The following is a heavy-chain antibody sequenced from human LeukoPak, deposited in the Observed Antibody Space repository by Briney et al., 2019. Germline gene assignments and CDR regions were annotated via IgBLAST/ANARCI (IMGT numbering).Heavy chain of an antibody. CDR1: GFTFSSYA. J-gene: IGHJ6*02. CDR3: ARDRGGYCSGGSCYYYYYDMDV. CDR2: ISYDGSNK. V-gene: IGHV3-30-3*01. D-gene: IGHD2-15*01. Sequence: PGRSLRLSCAASGFTFSSYAMHWVRQAPGKGLEWVAVISYDGSNKYYADSVKGRFTISRDNSKNTLYLQMNSLRAEDTAVYYCARDRGGYCSGGSCYYYYYDMDVWGQGTTVTVSS.